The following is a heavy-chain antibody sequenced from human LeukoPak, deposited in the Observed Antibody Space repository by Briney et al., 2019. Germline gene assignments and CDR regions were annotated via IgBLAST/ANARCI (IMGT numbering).Heavy chain of an antibody. J-gene: IGHJ4*02. CDR3: AWVYSGSWSEVDC. D-gene: IGHD6-13*01. CDR1: GFTFSSYS. V-gene: IGHV3-21*01. Sequence: GGSLRLSCAASGFTFSSYSMNWVRQAPGKGLEWVSSISGSSSYMYYADSVKGRFTISRDNVQNSLYLQMNSLRAEDTAVYYCAWVYSGSWSEVDCWGQGTLVTVSS. CDR2: ISGSSSYM.